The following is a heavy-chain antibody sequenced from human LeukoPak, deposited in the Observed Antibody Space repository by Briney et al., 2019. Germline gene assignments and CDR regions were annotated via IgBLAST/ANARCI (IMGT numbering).Heavy chain of an antibody. D-gene: IGHD6-13*01. CDR2: VYYTGST. CDR3: ARADGYSSSWYGFDY. V-gene: IGHV4-59*01. CDR1: GGSISSYY. J-gene: IGHJ4*02. Sequence: PSETLSLTCTVSGGSISSYYWSWVRQPPGKGLEWIGFVYYTGSTNYSPSLKSRVTISVDTSKNQFSLKLRSVTAADTAVYYCARADGYSSSWYGFDYWGQGTLVTVSS.